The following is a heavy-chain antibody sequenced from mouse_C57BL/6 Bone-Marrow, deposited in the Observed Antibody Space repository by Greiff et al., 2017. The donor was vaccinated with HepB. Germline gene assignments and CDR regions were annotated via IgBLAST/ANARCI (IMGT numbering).Heavy chain of an antibody. V-gene: IGHV1-26*01. CDR1: GYTFTDYY. J-gene: IGHJ4*01. Sequence: EVQLQQSGPELVKPGASVKISCKASGYTFTDYYMNWVKQSHGKSLEWIGDINPNNGGTSYNQKFKGKATLTVDKSSSTASMELRRLTSEDSAVYYCARPSTPGAMDYWGQGTSVTVSS. CDR3: ARPSTPGAMDY. CDR2: INPNNGGT. D-gene: IGHD2-1*01.